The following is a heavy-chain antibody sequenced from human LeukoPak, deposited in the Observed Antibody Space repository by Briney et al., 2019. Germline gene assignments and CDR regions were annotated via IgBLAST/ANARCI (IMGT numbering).Heavy chain of an antibody. V-gene: IGHV4-39*01. Sequence: SETLSLTCTVSGGSVSISTYYWGWVRQPPGKGLEWIGNIYYTGSTYYNASLRSRVILSVDTSKNQFSLKMTSVTAADTAVYYCARLSKGRYFDYIFDYWGQGALVTVSS. CDR2: IYYTGST. J-gene: IGHJ4*02. D-gene: IGHD3-9*01. CDR3: ARLSKGRYFDYIFDY. CDR1: GGSVSISTYY.